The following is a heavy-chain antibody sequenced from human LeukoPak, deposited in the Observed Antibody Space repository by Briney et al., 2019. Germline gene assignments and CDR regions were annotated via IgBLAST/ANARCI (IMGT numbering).Heavy chain of an antibody. D-gene: IGHD6-13*01. CDR1: GGTFSSYA. Sequence: GSSVKVSCKASGGTFSSYAISWVRQAPGQGLEWMGGIIPIFGTANYAQKFQGRVTITTDESTSTAYMELSSLRSEDPAVYYCAHEAAAGLGRFDYWGQGTLVTVSS. J-gene: IGHJ4*02. CDR2: IIPIFGTA. CDR3: AHEAAAGLGRFDY. V-gene: IGHV1-69*05.